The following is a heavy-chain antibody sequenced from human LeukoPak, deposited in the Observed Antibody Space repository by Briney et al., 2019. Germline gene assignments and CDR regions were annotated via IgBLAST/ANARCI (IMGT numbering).Heavy chain of an antibody. CDR3: ARGAGGSIAVAGYYY. V-gene: IGHV1-2*02. J-gene: IGHJ4*02. CDR2: INPNTGGT. CDR1: GYTFTGYY. Sequence: ASVKVSCKASGYTFTGYYMHWVRQAPGQGLEWMGWINPNTGGTNYAQKFQGRVIMTRDTSISTAYMELSRLRSDDTAVYYCARGAGGSIAVAGYYYWGQGTLVTVSS. D-gene: IGHD6-19*01.